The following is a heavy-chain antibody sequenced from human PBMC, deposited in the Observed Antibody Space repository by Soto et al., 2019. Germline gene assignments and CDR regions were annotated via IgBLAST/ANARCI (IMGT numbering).Heavy chain of an antibody. CDR1: GGSISSYY. J-gene: IGHJ3*02. CDR3: ARGGVVAATDDAFDI. Sequence: LSLTCTVSGGSISSYYWSLIRQPPGKGLEWIGYIYYSGSTNYNPSLKSRVTISVDTSKNQFSLKLSSVTAADTAVYYCARGGVVAATDDAFDIWGQGTMVTVSS. D-gene: IGHD2-15*01. CDR2: IYYSGST. V-gene: IGHV4-59*01.